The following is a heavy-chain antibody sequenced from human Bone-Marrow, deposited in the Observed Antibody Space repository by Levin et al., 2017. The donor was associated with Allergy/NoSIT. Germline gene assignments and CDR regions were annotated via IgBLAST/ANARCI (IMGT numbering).Heavy chain of an antibody. CDR2: IRSKVYGGTT. CDR3: TRIPHDYGDYGGGVY. CDR1: GFTFGDYA. V-gene: IGHV3-49*03. J-gene: IGHJ4*02. D-gene: IGHD4-17*01. Sequence: GESLKISCPASGFTFGDYAMSWSRQAPGKGLEWVGFIRSKVYGGTTEYAASVKGRFTISRDDSKSIAYLQMNSLKTEDTAVYYCTRIPHDYGDYGGGVYWGQGTLVTVSS.